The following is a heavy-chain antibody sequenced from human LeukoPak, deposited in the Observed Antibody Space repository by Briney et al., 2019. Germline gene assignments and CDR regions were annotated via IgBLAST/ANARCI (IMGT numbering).Heavy chain of an antibody. CDR1: GFTFSNAW. V-gene: IGHV3-15*01. CDR2: IKRQVDGGTT. CDR3: AKQGNYGEVID. D-gene: IGHD4-17*01. Sequence: GSLRLSCAASGFTFSNAWMMWVRQAPGKGLEWVGRIKRQVDGGTTDYAAPVTARFTISRDDSRTTIYLQMNSLKAEDTAVYYCAKQGNYGEVIDWGQGTLVTVSS. J-gene: IGHJ4*02.